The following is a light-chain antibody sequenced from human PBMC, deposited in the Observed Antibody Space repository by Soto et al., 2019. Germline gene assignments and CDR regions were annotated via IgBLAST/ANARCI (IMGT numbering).Light chain of an antibody. Sequence: DIQMTQSPSTLSASVGDRVSITCRASQAISDWLAWYQQKPGQVPELLIFDVSTLESGVPSRFSGSRSGTEFTLTISSLQPDDFATYFCQQYHTYSTFVQGTKVEVK. V-gene: IGKV1-5*01. CDR3: QQYHTYST. CDR1: QAISDW. CDR2: DVS. J-gene: IGKJ1*01.